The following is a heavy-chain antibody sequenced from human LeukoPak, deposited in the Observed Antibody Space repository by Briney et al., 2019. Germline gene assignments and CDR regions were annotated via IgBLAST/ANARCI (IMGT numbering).Heavy chain of an antibody. CDR3: ARQLTYYYDSSGYYFFDY. V-gene: IGHV4-39*01. CDR1: GGSISSSSYY. Sequence: SETLSLTRTVSGGSISSSSYYWGWIRQPPGKGLEWIESIYYSGSTYYNPSLKSRVTISVDTSKNQFSLKLSSVTAADTAVYYCARQLTYYYDSSGYYFFDYWGQGTLVTVSS. D-gene: IGHD3-22*01. J-gene: IGHJ4*02. CDR2: IYYSGST.